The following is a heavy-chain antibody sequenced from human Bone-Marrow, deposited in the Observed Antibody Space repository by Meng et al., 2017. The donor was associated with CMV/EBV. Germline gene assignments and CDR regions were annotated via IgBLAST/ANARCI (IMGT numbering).Heavy chain of an antibody. CDR3: ARDRKDFWSGYYTGRDYYYGMDV. D-gene: IGHD3-3*01. Sequence: SETLSLTCTVSGGSLSSYYWGWIRQHPGKGLEWIGYTYYSGSTNYNPSLKSRVTISVDTSKNQFSLKLSSVTAGDTAVYHCARDRKDFWSGYYTGRDYYYGMDVWGQGPTVTVSS. V-gene: IGHV4-59*01. CDR2: TYYSGST. CDR1: GGSLSSYY. J-gene: IGHJ6*02.